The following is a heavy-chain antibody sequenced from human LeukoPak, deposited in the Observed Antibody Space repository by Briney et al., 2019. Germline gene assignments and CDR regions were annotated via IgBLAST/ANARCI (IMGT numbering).Heavy chain of an antibody. V-gene: IGHV1-18*01. J-gene: IGHJ4*02. D-gene: IGHD3-22*01. CDR2: VSPYNGNT. CDR3: ARDLTSSGYYPSNFDY. CDR1: GYTFSNYG. Sequence: ASVKVSCKASGYTFSNYGISWIRQAPGQGLEWMGWVSPYNGNTIYAQKFQGRVAMTTDTSTSTAYMDLRSLRSDDTAMCYCARDLTSSGYYPSNFDYWGQGTLVTVSS.